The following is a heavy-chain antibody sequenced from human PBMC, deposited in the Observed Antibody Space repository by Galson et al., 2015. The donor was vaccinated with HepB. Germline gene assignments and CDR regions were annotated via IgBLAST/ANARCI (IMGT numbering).Heavy chain of an antibody. CDR1: GYSFTRYW. J-gene: IGHJ5*02. D-gene: IGHD6-13*01. Sequence: QSGAEVKKPGESLKISCKGSGYSFTRYWIGWVRQMPGKGLEWMGIIYPGDSDTRYSPSFQGQVTISADESISTAYLQWSSLKASDTALYYCARQVQQLANHNWFDPWGQGTLVTVSS. V-gene: IGHV5-51*01. CDR2: IYPGDSDT. CDR3: ARQVQQLANHNWFDP.